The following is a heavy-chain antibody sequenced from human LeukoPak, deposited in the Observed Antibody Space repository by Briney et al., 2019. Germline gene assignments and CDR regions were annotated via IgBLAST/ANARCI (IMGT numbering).Heavy chain of an antibody. CDR2: INPSGGST. D-gene: IGHD3-22*01. CDR1: GYTFTSYY. V-gene: IGHV1-46*01. CDR3: ASPTYDSSGYSAFGY. Sequence: ASVKVSCKASGYTFTSYYMHWVRQAPGQGLEWMGIINPSGGSTSYAQKFQGRVTITADESTSTAYMELSSLRSEDTAVYYCASPTYDSSGYSAFGYWGQGTLVTVSS. J-gene: IGHJ4*02.